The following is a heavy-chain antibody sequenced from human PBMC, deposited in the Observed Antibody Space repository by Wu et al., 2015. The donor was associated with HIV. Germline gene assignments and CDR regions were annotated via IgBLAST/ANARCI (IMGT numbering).Heavy chain of an antibody. CDR2: ISAYNGDR. D-gene: IGHD3-3*01. J-gene: IGHJ2*01. V-gene: IGHV1-18*01. Sequence: QVQLVQSGAEVKKPGASVKVSCKASGYTFTSYGISWVRQAPGQGLEWMGWISAYNGDRNYAQKLQGRVTMTTDTSTSTAYMELRSLRSDDTAVYYCARVQYDFWSGYHYWYFDLWGRGTLVMSP. CDR3: ARVQYDFWSGYHYWYFDL. CDR1: GYTFTSYG.